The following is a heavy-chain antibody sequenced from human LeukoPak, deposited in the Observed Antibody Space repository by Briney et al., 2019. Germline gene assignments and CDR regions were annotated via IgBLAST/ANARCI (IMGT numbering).Heavy chain of an antibody. CDR2: IGRSSSPI. CDR3: ARGPSSQFRTDY. Sequence: PGGSLRLSSAASGFTFSSYAMHWVRQAPGKGLEWVSYIGRSSSPIYYADSVKGRFTISRDNAKNSLYLQMNGLRAEDTAVYYCARGPSSQFRTDYWGQGTLVTVSS. J-gene: IGHJ4*02. V-gene: IGHV3-48*01. D-gene: IGHD2-2*01. CDR1: GFTFSSYA.